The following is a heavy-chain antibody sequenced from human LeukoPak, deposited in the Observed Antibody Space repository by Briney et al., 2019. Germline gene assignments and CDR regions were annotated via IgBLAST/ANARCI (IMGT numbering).Heavy chain of an antibody. V-gene: IGHV3-21*01. D-gene: IGHD2-2*01. CDR3: ARADCSSSTCYLRRSWFDP. CDR2: ISTSSRYI. CDR1: GFTLSNYD. J-gene: IGHJ5*02. Sequence: GGSLRLSCAASGFTLSNYDMNWVRQAPGKGLEWVSSISTSSRYIYYKDSVRGRFTISRDDAKSSLYLEMNSLRAEDTAVYYCARADCSSSTCYLRRSWFDPWGQGTLVTVSS.